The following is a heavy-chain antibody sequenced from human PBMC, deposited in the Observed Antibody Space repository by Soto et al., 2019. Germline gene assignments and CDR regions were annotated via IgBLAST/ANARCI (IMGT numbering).Heavy chain of an antibody. V-gene: IGHV3-33*01. J-gene: IGHJ4*02. CDR3: ARXGDVNTGFGKHY. Sequence: QVQLVESGGGVDQPGRSLRLSCAASGFTFSSYGMHWVRQAPGKGLEWVAFIWHDGGNKFYAESVKGRFTISRDNSKNTLYLQMPSLSAEDTAMYYCARXGDVNTGFGKHYWGQGTLVTVSS. CDR2: IWHDGGNK. D-gene: IGHD3-16*01. CDR1: GFTFSSYG.